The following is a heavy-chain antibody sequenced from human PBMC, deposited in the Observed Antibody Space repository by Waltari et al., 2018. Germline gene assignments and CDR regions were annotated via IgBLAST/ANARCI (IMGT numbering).Heavy chain of an antibody. D-gene: IGHD3-10*01. Sequence: QVQLVQSGAEVKKPGSSVKVSCKASGGTFSSYAISWVRQAPGQGLEWMGGIIPIFGTANYAHKFQGRVTITTDESTSTAYMGLSSLRSEDTAVDYCARSSMVRGRGYYYFYMDVWGKGTTVTVSS. J-gene: IGHJ6*03. CDR1: GGTFSSYA. V-gene: IGHV1-69*05. CDR2: IIPIFGTA. CDR3: ARSSMVRGRGYYYFYMDV.